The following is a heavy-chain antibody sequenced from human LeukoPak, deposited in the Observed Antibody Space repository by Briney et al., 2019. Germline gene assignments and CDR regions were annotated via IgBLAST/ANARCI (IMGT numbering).Heavy chain of an antibody. J-gene: IGHJ6*03. Sequence: ASVKVSCKASGGTLANYAVSWVRQAPGQGLEWMGGIIPIFGTANYAQKFQGRVTITADESTSTAYMELSSLRSEDTAVYYCARVAMAAAGRGAYYYYMDVWGKGTTVTISS. V-gene: IGHV1-69*13. CDR3: ARVAMAAAGRGAYYYYMDV. CDR2: IIPIFGTA. D-gene: IGHD6-13*01. CDR1: GGTLANYA.